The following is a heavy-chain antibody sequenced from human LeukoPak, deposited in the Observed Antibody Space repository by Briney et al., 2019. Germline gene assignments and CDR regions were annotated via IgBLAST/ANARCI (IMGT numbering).Heavy chain of an antibody. V-gene: IGHV4-31*03. Sequence: SQTLSLTCTVSGGSISSGGYSWSWIRQHPGKGLEWIGYIYYSGSTYYNPSLKSRVTISADTSKNQFSLKLSSVTAADTAVYYCARGPSREGFDYWGQGTLVTVSS. CDR1: GGSISSGGYS. D-gene: IGHD1-26*01. CDR3: ARGPSREGFDY. CDR2: IYYSGST. J-gene: IGHJ4*02.